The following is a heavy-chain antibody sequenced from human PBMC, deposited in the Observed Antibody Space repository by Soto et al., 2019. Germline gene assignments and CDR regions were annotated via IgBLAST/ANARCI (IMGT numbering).Heavy chain of an antibody. CDR2: IIPIFGTA. Sequence: QVQLVQSGAEVKKPGSSVKVSCKASGGTFSSYAISWVRQAPGQGLEWMGGIIPIFGTANYAQKFQGRVTITADESTSTAYMELRSLRSEDTAVYYCARAHVDIVDTTPVHYGMDVWGQGTTVTVSS. D-gene: IGHD5-12*01. CDR1: GGTFSSYA. V-gene: IGHV1-69*12. J-gene: IGHJ6*02. CDR3: ARAHVDIVDTTPVHYGMDV.